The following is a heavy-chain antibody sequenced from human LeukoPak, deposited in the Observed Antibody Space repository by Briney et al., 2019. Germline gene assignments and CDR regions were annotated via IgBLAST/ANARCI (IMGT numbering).Heavy chain of an antibody. D-gene: IGHD4/OR15-4a*01. J-gene: IGHJ4*02. CDR2: ISSSGTVI. V-gene: IGHV3-48*03. Sequence: GGSLRLSCAASGFTSSTYEMNWVRQAPGKGLEWVSYISSSGTVIYYADSVKGRFTISRDNAKKSLYLQMNSLRAEDTAVYYCAREPTIPYFDYWGQGTLVTVPS. CDR1: GFTSSTYE. CDR3: AREPTIPYFDY.